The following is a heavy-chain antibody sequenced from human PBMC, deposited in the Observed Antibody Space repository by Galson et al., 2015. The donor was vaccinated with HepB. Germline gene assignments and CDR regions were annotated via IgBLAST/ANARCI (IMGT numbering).Heavy chain of an antibody. CDR1: GGTFSSYT. Sequence: SVKVSCKASGGTFSSYTISWVRQAPGQGLEWMGRIIPILGIANYAQKFQGRVTITADKSTSTAYMELSSLRSEDTAVYYCAREGSRELLRFDYWGQGTLVTVSS. D-gene: IGHD1-26*01. CDR2: IIPILGIA. CDR3: AREGSRELLRFDY. V-gene: IGHV1-69*04. J-gene: IGHJ4*02.